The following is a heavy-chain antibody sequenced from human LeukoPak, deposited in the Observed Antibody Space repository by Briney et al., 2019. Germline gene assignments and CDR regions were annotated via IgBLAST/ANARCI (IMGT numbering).Heavy chain of an antibody. Sequence: GGSLRLSCAASSFTFITYGMHWLRQAPGKGLEWVAFIRYDGTNKYYADSVKGRLTISRDNAKNSLYLQMNSLRAEDTAVYYCARDDHDYGDYVSVDYWGQGTLVTVSS. CDR3: ARDDHDYGDYVSVDY. CDR1: SFTFITYG. V-gene: IGHV3-30*02. CDR2: IRYDGTNK. J-gene: IGHJ4*02. D-gene: IGHD4-17*01.